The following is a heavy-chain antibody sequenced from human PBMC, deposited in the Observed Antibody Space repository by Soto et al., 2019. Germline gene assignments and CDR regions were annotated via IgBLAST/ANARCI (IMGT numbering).Heavy chain of an antibody. V-gene: IGHV5-10-1*01. CDR2: IDPSDSYT. J-gene: IGHJ5*01. Sequence: PGESLKSSCKGSGYSFTSYWISWVRQMPGKGLEWMGRIDPSDSYTNYSPSFQGHVTISADKSISTAYLQWSSLKASDTAMYYCARGARGGWPYNWFDPWGQGTLVTVSS. CDR3: ARGARGGWPYNWFDP. D-gene: IGHD6-19*01. CDR1: GYSFTSYW.